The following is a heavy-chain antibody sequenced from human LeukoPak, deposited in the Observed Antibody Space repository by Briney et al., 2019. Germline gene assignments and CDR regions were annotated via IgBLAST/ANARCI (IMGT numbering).Heavy chain of an antibody. CDR2: IYSGGST. J-gene: IGHJ4*02. CDR1: GFTVSSNY. Sequence: GGSLRLSCAASGFTVSSNYMSWVRQAPGKGLEWVSVIYSGGSTYYTDSVIDRFAISRDNSKSTLYFQMNSLRAGDTAVYYCARVVVLPAAYFDYWGQGTLVTVSS. D-gene: IGHD2-2*01. V-gene: IGHV3-66*01. CDR3: ARVVVLPAAYFDY.